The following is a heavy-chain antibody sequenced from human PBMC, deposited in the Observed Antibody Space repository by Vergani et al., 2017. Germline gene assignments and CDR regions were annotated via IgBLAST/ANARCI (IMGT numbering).Heavy chain of an antibody. CDR3: AGDRRGYGGDPEDYYYGMDV. D-gene: IGHD2-21*02. Sequence: QVQLVQSGAEVKKPGSSVKVSCKASGATFRSNTISWVRQVPGQGLEWMGRIIPVLGKTKYAQDFQGRLTITGDTSTSTAYMELTSLRSQDTAVYYCAGDRRGYGGDPEDYYYGMDVWGQGTTVTVSS. CDR1: GATFRSNT. V-gene: IGHV1-69*08. J-gene: IGHJ6*02. CDR2: IIPVLGKT.